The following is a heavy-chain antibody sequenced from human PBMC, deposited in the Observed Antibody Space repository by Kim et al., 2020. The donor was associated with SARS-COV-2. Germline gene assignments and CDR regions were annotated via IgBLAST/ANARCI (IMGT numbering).Heavy chain of an antibody. Sequence: GGSLRLSCAASGFTFSSYAMHWVRQAPGKGLEWVAVISYDGSNKYYADSVKGRFTISRDNSKNTLYLQMNSLRAEDTAVYYCARDRYYDSSGYYLGHAF. V-gene: IGHV3-30*04. CDR3: ARDRYYDSSGYYLGHAF. CDR2: ISYDGSNK. D-gene: IGHD3-22*01. J-gene: IGHJ3*01. CDR1: GFTFSSYA.